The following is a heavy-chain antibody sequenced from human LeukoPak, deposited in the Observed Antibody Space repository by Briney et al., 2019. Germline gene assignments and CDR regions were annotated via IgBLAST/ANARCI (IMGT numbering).Heavy chain of an antibody. Sequence: GGSLRLSCAASGFTFNSYGMNWVRQAPGKGLEWVSSISTSTSYIYYADSVKGRFTISRDNAMNSLYLQMNSLRAEDTAVYYCAGLAVVAATEDPYYYKYGMDVWGQGTTVTVSS. CDR1: GFTFNSYG. CDR2: ISTSTSYI. V-gene: IGHV3-21*01. CDR3: AGLAVVAATEDPYYYKYGMDV. D-gene: IGHD2-15*01. J-gene: IGHJ6*02.